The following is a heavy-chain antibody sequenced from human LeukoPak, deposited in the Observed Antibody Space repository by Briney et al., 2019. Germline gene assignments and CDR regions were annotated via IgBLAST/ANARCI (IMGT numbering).Heavy chain of an antibody. J-gene: IGHJ4*02. Sequence: SETLSLTCTVSGGSISSYYWSWIRQPPGKGLEWIGYIYYSGSTNYNPSLKSRVTISVHTSKNQFSLKLSSVTAADTAVYYCAGNDLGAYDYWGQGTLVTVSS. CDR3: AGNDLGAYDY. CDR2: IYYSGST. V-gene: IGHV4-59*01. D-gene: IGHD3-16*01. CDR1: GGSISSYY.